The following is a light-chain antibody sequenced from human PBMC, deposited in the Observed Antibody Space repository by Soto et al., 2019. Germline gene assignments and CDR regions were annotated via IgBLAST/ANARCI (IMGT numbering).Light chain of an antibody. CDR1: VNVGSN. CDR3: QQYNKWPLT. J-gene: IGKJ4*01. Sequence: EIVMTQDTATLSVSKGQIATLSYRASVNVGSNLAWYHQKPGQAPRLLIYGATSRDTGVPARFSGSGSGTEFTLTISSLQSEDFAVFYCQQYNKWPLTFGGGTKVELK. V-gene: IGKV3-15*01. CDR2: GAT.